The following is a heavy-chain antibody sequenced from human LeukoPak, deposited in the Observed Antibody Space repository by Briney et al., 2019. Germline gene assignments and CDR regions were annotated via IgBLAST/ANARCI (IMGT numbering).Heavy chain of an antibody. V-gene: IGHV5-51*01. D-gene: IGHD6-13*01. Sequence: GKSLKISCKGSGYSFTSYWIGWVRQMPGKGLEWMGIIYPGDSDTRYSPSFQGQVTISADKSISTAYLQWSSLKASDTAMYYCARLGTIAAAGTMYWFDPWGQGTLVTVSS. CDR1: GYSFTSYW. CDR3: ARLGTIAAAGTMYWFDP. J-gene: IGHJ5*02. CDR2: IYPGDSDT.